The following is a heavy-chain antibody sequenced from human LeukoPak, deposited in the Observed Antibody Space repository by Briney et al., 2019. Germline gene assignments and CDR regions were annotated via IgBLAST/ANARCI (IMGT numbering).Heavy chain of an antibody. J-gene: IGHJ3*01. CDR1: GFTVNRSY. D-gene: IGHD2-21*02. CDR2: IYSGGST. CDR3: VRGGTSVTAPF. V-gene: IGHV3-66*01. Sequence: GGSLRLSCAASGFTVNRSYMNWVRQAPGKELDWVSVIYSGGSTNYADSVKGRFTISRDNSKNMVYLQMNSLRAEDTAVYYCVRGGTSVTAPFWGQGTMVTVSS.